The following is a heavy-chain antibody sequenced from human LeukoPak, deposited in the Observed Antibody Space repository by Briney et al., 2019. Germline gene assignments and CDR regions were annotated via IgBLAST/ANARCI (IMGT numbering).Heavy chain of an antibody. D-gene: IGHD1-26*01. CDR1: GFTFSSYG. V-gene: IGHV3-30*02. CDR3: ARDNSVGETAWWFDP. Sequence: GGSLRLSCAASGFTFSSYGMHWVRQAPGKGLEWVAFIRYDGSNKYYADSVKGRFTISRDNSKNTLYLQMNSLTSDDTAVYYCARDNSVGETAWWFDPWGQGTLVTVSS. CDR2: IRYDGSNK. J-gene: IGHJ5*02.